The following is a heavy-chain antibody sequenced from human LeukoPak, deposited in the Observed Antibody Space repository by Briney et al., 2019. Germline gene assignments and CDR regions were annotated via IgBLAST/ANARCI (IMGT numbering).Heavy chain of an antibody. CDR1: GGSISSYY. Sequence: PSETLSLTCTVSGGSISSYYWSWIRQPPGKGLEWIGYIYYSGSTNYNPSLKSRVTVSVDTSKNQFSLKLSSVTAADTAVYYCARIPPVSQNYYYGMDVWGQGTTVTVSS. D-gene: IGHD2-2*02. CDR2: IYYSGST. V-gene: IGHV4-59*01. CDR3: ARIPPVSQNYYYGMDV. J-gene: IGHJ6*02.